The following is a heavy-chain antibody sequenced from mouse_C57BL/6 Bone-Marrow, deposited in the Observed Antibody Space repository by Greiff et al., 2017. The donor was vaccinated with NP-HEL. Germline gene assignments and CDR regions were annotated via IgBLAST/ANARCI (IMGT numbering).Heavy chain of an antibody. V-gene: IGHV5-6*02. J-gene: IGHJ3*01. D-gene: IGHD2-4*01. CDR2: ISSGGSYT. CDR1: GFTFSSYG. CDR3: ARSYYDYLFAY. Sequence: EVMLVESGGDLVKPGGSLKLSCAASGFTFSSYGMSWVRQTPDKRLEWVATISSGGSYTYYPDSVKGRFTISRDNAKNTLYLQMSSLKSEDTAMYYCARSYYDYLFAYWGQGTLVTVSA.